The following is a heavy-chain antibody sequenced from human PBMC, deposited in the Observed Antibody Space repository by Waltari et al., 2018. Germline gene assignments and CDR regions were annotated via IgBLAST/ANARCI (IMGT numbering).Heavy chain of an antibody. CDR1: GYTFTGNY. J-gene: IGHJ4*02. V-gene: IGHV1-2*02. Sequence: QVQLVQSGAEVKRPGASVKVSCKASGYTFTGNYIHWVRQAPGQGVEWMGWIHPNSGATDYAQKFQGRVTMTLDTSITTVYMELGWLGSEDTAIYYCARAWFNSGFDYWGQGSLVAVSS. D-gene: IGHD1-26*01. CDR3: ARAWFNSGFDY. CDR2: IHPNSGAT.